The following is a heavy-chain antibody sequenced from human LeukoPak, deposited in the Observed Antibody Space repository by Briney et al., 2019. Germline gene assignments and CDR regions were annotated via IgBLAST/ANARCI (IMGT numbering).Heavy chain of an antibody. D-gene: IGHD6-6*01. Sequence: SVKVSCKASGGTFSSYAISWVRQAPGQGLEWMGGIIPIFGTANYAQKFQGRVTITADKSTSTAYMELSSLRSEDTAVYYCASRRGTSIAARPYYYYMDVWGKGTTVTVSS. V-gene: IGHV1-69*06. CDR2: IIPIFGTA. J-gene: IGHJ6*03. CDR1: GGTFSSYA. CDR3: ASRRGTSIAARPYYYYMDV.